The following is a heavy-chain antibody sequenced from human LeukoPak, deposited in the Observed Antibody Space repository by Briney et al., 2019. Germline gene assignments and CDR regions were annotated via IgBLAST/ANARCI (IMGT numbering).Heavy chain of an antibody. J-gene: IGHJ5*02. D-gene: IGHD6-13*01. V-gene: IGHV3-7*01. Sequence: RGSLRLSCAASGFTFSSYWMSWVRQAPGKGLEWVANIKQDGSEKYYVDSVKGRFTISRDNAKNSLYLQMNSLRAEDTAVYYCASEAAAGAFDPWGQGTLVTVSS. CDR3: ASEAAAGAFDP. CDR2: IKQDGSEK. CDR1: GFTFSSYW.